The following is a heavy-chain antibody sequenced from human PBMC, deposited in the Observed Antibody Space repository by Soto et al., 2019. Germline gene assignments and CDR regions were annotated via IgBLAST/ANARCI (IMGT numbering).Heavy chain of an antibody. D-gene: IGHD3-22*01. CDR2: IWYDGSNK. Sequence: GGSLRLSCAASGFTFSRYGMHWVRQAPGKGLEWVAVIWYDGSNKYYADSVKGRFTISRDNSKNTLYLQMNSLRADDTAVYYCARGYYDSSGYYVYFYWGQGTLVTVSS. CDR1: GFTFSRYG. J-gene: IGHJ4*02. V-gene: IGHV3-33*01. CDR3: ARGYYDSSGYYVYFY.